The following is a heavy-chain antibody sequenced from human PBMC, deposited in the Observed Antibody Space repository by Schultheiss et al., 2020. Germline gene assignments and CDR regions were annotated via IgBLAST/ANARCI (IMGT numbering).Heavy chain of an antibody. Sequence: GGSLRLSCAASGFTFSSYGMHWVRQAPGKGLEWVAVIWYDGSNKYYADSVKGRFTISRDNSKNTLYLQMNSLRAEDTAVYYCASFSSSYYYYYMDVWGKGTTVTVSS. J-gene: IGHJ6*03. CDR1: GFTFSSYG. D-gene: IGHD6-13*01. CDR3: ASFSSSYYYYYMDV. V-gene: IGHV3-33*08. CDR2: IWYDGSNK.